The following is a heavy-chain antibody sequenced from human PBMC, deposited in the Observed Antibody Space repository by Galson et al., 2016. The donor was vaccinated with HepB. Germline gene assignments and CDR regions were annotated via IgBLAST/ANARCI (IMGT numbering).Heavy chain of an antibody. D-gene: IGHD2-15*01. J-gene: IGHJ3*02. Sequence: SLRLSCAASGFTFDNHWMHWVRQAPGEGLVWVSRINTVGSIINYADSVKGRFTISRDNSKNTLYLQMNTLRAEDTAVYYCARGTFCSGDSCYSPAFDIWGQGTMVTVSS. V-gene: IGHV3-74*01. CDR1: GFTFDNHW. CDR2: INTVGSII. CDR3: ARGTFCSGDSCYSPAFDI.